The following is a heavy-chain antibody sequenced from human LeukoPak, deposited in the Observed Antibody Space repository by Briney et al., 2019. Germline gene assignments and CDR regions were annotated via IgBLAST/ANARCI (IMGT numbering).Heavy chain of an antibody. CDR2: IKQDGSEK. D-gene: IGHD6-19*01. CDR1: GFTFSSYW. Sequence: GGSLRLSCAASGFTFSSYWMSWVRQAPGKGLEWVANIKQDGSEKYYVDSVKGRFTISRDSAENSLYLQMNSLGAEDTALYHCARFYSSGWFGALDYWGQGILVTVSS. J-gene: IGHJ4*02. V-gene: IGHV3-7*03. CDR3: ARFYSSGWFGALDY.